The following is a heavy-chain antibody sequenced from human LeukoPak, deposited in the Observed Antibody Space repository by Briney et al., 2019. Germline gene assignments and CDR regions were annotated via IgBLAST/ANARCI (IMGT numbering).Heavy chain of an antibody. CDR1: GFSFDEYA. V-gene: IGHV3-74*01. CDR2: INIDGSST. CDR3: AREITTNGGRYFDY. D-gene: IGHD7-27*01. Sequence: GGSVRLSCAASGFSFDEYAMHWVQQAPGKGLVWVARINIDGSSTNNADSVKGRFTISRDTAKNTLYLQMNSLRAEDTAVYYCAREITTNGGRYFDYWGQGTLVTVSS. J-gene: IGHJ4*02.